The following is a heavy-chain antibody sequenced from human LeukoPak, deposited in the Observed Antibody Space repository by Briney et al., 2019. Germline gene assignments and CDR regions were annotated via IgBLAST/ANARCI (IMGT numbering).Heavy chain of an antibody. CDR1: GFTFSSYA. V-gene: IGHV1-69*01. J-gene: IGHJ3*02. CDR3: RAATYGGVDASDI. D-gene: IGHD6-13*01. Sequence: GGSLRLSCAASGFTFSSYAISWVRQAPGQGLEWMGGIIPIFGTANYAQKFQGRVTITADESTSTAYMELSSLRSEDTAVYYCRAATYGGVDASDIWGQGTMVTVSS. CDR2: IIPIFGTA.